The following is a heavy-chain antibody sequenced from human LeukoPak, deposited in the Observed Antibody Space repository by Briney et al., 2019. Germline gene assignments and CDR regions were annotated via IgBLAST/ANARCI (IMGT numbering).Heavy chain of an antibody. CDR2: ISAYNGNT. J-gene: IGHJ4*02. D-gene: IGHD3-10*01. Sequence: ASVKVSCTASGYTFTSYGSSWVRQAPGQGLEWMGWISAYNGNTNYAQKLQGRVTMTTDTSTSTAYMELRSLRSDDTAVYYCARGRTSELWFGEKTFDYWGQGTLVTVSS. CDR3: ARGRTSELWFGEKTFDY. CDR1: GYTFTSYG. V-gene: IGHV1-18*01.